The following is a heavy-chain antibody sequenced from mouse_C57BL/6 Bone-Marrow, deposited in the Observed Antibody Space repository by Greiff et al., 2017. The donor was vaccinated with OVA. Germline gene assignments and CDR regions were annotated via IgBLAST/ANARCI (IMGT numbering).Heavy chain of an antibody. Sequence: EVQLQESGGGLVKPGGSLKLSCAASGFTFSSYTMSWVRQTPEKRLEWVATISGGGGNTYYPDSVKGRFTISRDNAKNTLYLQMSSLRSEDTALYYCARHDGYHWYFDVWGTGTTVTVSS. CDR2: ISGGGGNT. J-gene: IGHJ1*03. CDR1: GFTFSSYT. V-gene: IGHV5-9*01. D-gene: IGHD2-3*01. CDR3: ARHDGYHWYFDV.